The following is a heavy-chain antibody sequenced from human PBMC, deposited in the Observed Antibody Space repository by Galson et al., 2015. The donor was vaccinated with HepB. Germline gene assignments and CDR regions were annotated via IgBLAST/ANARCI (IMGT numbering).Heavy chain of an antibody. V-gene: IGHV1-2*02. CDR1: GSTFTGYY. CDR2: INPNSGGT. CDR3: ARGATVPAAMWYYYYGMDV. Sequence: SVKVSCKASGSTFTGYYMHWVRQAPGQGLEWMGWINPNSGGTNYAQKFQGRVTMTRDTSISTAYMELSRLRSDDTAVYYCARGATVPAAMWYYYYGMDVWGQGTTVTVSS. J-gene: IGHJ6*02. D-gene: IGHD2-2*01.